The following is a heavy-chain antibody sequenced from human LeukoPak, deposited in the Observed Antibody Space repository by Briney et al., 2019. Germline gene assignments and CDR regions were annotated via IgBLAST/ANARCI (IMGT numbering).Heavy chain of an antibody. CDR2: ISYSGST. D-gene: IGHD2-2*01. CDR1: GDSISSSRHS. J-gene: IGHJ6*02. Sequence: SETLSLTCTVSGDSISSSRHSWGWIRQPPGKGLEWIGCISYSGSTYYNPSLKTRVTMSVDTSENQFSLKLSSVTAADSTVYYCVRIYCTSTSCYGDSYYGMDVWGQGTTVTVSS. V-gene: IGHV4-39*01. CDR3: VRIYCTSTSCYGDSYYGMDV.